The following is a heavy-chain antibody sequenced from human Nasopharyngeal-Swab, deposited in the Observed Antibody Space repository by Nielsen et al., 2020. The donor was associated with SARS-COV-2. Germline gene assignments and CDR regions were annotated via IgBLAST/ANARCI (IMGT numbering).Heavy chain of an antibody. Sequence: GGFLRLSCAGSAFTFSHYAMSWVRQAPGKGLEWVSAISGSGDNTYYADSVKGRFTISRDNPKNTLYLQMNSLRAEDTAVYYCAKPHLRYYDWLLFDYWGQGTLVTVSS. D-gene: IGHD3-9*01. J-gene: IGHJ4*02. CDR2: ISGSGDNT. V-gene: IGHV3-23*01. CDR3: AKPHLRYYDWLLFDY. CDR1: AFTFSHYA.